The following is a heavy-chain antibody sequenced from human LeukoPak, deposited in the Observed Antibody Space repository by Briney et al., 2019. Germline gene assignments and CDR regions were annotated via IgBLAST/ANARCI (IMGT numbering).Heavy chain of an antibody. V-gene: IGHV4-61*02. Sequence: SQTLSLTCTVPSGSISSGSYYWSWIRQPAGKGLEWIGRIYTSGSTNYNPSLKSRVTISVDTSKNQFSLKLSSVTAADTAVYYCARVPYDYDILTGYYSARFDPWGQGTLVTVSS. CDR2: IYTSGST. J-gene: IGHJ5*02. CDR1: SGSISSGSYY. CDR3: ARVPYDYDILTGYYSARFDP. D-gene: IGHD3-9*01.